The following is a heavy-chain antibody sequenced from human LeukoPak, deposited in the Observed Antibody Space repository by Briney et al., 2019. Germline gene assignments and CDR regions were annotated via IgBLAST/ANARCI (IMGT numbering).Heavy chain of an antibody. D-gene: IGHD6-13*01. J-gene: IGHJ5*02. CDR1: GFTFSNFA. V-gene: IGHV3-23*01. Sequence: GGSLKLSCAASGFTFSNFAMMWVRQAPGTGLQWVSTITGYGATFYADSVRGRFTIFRDTSMNTLFLQMNSLGAEDTAVYYCAKGAAAGKVDWFDPWGQGTLVTVSS. CDR2: ITGYGAT. CDR3: AKGAAAGKVDWFDP.